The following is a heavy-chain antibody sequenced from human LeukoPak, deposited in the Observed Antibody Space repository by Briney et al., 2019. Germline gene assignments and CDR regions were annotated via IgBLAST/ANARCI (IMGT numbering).Heavy chain of an antibody. J-gene: IGHJ4*02. V-gene: IGHV3-21*01. CDR2: ISTSSSYI. CDR1: GFTFSSYN. D-gene: IGHD2-15*01. CDR3: ARDHEEYCSGGSCSRFDC. Sequence: GGSLRLSCAASGFTFSSYNMNWVRQAPGKGLEWVSSISTSSSYIYYADSVKGRFTISRDNARNSLYLQMNSLRAEDTAVYYCARDHEEYCSGGSCSRFDCWGQGTLVTVSS.